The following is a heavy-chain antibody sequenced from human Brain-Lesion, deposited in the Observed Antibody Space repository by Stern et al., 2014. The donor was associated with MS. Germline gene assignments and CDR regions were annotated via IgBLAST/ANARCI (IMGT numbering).Heavy chain of an antibody. V-gene: IGHV3-9*01. D-gene: IGHD1-14*01. CDR1: GFTFDDYA. CDR3: ARDITGSSAYFAY. J-gene: IGHJ4*02. Sequence: EVQLVESGGDLVQPGRSLRLSCAAFGFTFDDYAMHWVRPGPGKGLAWVAGISWNSGTIGYADSVKGRFTTSRDNAYSSLYLQMNSLRPEDTALYYCARDITGSSAYFAYWGQGTLVTVSS. CDR2: ISWNSGTI.